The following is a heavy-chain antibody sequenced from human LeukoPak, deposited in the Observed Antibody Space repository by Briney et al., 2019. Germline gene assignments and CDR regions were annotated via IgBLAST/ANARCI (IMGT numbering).Heavy chain of an antibody. CDR1: GYTFTSHI. CDR2: INPSGGST. CDR3: ARVATIYYDSSVGPFDI. V-gene: IGHV1-46*01. J-gene: IGHJ3*02. Sequence: GASVKLSFTASGYTFTSHIMHWMRHTPRQGLEWMGIINPSGGSTTYAQKSQGRLTMTRYMSPSTVYMELSSLRSEETAVYNCARVATIYYDSSVGPFDIWGQRTMVTV. D-gene: IGHD3-22*01.